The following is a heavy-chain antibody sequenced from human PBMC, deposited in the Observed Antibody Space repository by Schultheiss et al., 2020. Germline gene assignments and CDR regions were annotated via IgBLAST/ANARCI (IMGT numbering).Heavy chain of an antibody. V-gene: IGHV3-21*01. CDR2: LSSSSTYI. Sequence: GESLKISCAASGFTFSSYWMSWVRQAPGRGLEWVSSLSSSSTYIYYADSVKGRFTISRDNAKNSLYLQMNSLRAEDTAVYYCARVPPRGDSPYYYYYYDMDVWGQGTTVTVSS. CDR3: ARVPPRGDSPYYYYYYDMDV. D-gene: IGHD2-21*02. CDR1: GFTFSSYW. J-gene: IGHJ6*02.